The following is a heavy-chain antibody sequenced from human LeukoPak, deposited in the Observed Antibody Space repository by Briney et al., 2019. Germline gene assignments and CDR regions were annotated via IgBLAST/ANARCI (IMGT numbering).Heavy chain of an antibody. CDR1: GGSISSYY. CDR3: ARQGYDILTGYIDAFDI. Sequence: PSETLSPTCTGSGGSISSYYWSWIRQPPGKGLEWIGYFAYSGSTNYNPSLKSRVTISIDTSKNQFSLKLRSVTAADTAIYYCARQGYDILTGYIDAFDIWGQGTMVTDSS. D-gene: IGHD3-9*01. V-gene: IGHV4-59*08. CDR2: FAYSGST. J-gene: IGHJ3*02.